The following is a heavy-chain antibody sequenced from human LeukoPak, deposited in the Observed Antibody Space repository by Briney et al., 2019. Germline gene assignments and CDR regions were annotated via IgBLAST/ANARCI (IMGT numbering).Heavy chain of an antibody. CDR1: GFTFSSYW. D-gene: IGHD5-24*01. J-gene: IGHJ5*02. Sequence: PGGSLRLSCAASGFTFSSYWMSWVRQAPGKGLEWVANIKQDGSEKYYVDSVKGRFTISRDNAKNSLYLQMNSLRAEDTAVYYCARSPHKRWLQYNWFDPWGQGTLVTVSS. V-gene: IGHV3-7*01. CDR2: IKQDGSEK. CDR3: ARSPHKRWLQYNWFDP.